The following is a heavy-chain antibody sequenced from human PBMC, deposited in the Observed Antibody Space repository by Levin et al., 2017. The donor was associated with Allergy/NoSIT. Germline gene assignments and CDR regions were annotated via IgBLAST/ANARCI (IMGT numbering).Heavy chain of an antibody. V-gene: IGHV3-21*01. CDR2: ISSSSSYI. CDR3: ATLGSYSSGWHY. D-gene: IGHD6-19*01. CDR1: GFTFSSYS. Sequence: ETLSLTCAASGFTFSSYSMNWVRQAPGKGLEWVSSISSSSSYIYYADSVKGRFTISRDNAKNSLYLQMNSLRAEDTAVYYCATLGSYSSGWHYWGQGTLVTVSS. J-gene: IGHJ4*02.